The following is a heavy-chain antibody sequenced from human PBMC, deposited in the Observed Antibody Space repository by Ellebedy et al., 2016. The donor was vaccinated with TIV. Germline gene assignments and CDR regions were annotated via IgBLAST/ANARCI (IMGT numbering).Heavy chain of an antibody. V-gene: IGHV5-51*01. CDR1: GYSFTTSW. J-gene: IGHJ4*02. Sequence: GESLKISCKGSGYSFTTSWIGWVRQMPGKGLEWMGIIFPSDSDVRYSPSFQGQVTISADNSISTTYLQWSSLKASDTAMYYCARQGSGPFDYWGQGTLVTVSS. CDR3: ARQGSGPFDY. CDR2: IFPSDSDV. D-gene: IGHD3-10*01.